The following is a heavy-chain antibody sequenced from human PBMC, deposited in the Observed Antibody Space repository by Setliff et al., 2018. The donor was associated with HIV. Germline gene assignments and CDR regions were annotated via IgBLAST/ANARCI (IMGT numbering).Heavy chain of an antibody. CDR1: SYSIDNVYY. J-gene: IGHJ4*02. D-gene: IGHD5-12*01. V-gene: IGHV4-38-2*02. CDR3: ARDRSLRFSQSPSLNYFDS. Sequence: SETLSLTCAVFSYSIDNVYYWAWIRQAPGKGLEWIGRIYNSGNTDYNPSLRSRATISVDISKNRFSLKLTSVAATDTAVYFCARDRSLRFSQSPSLNYFDSWGQGAQVTVSS. CDR2: IYNSGNT.